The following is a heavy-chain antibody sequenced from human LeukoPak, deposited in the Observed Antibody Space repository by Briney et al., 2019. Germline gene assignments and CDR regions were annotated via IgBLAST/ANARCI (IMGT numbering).Heavy chain of an antibody. D-gene: IGHD3-10*01. CDR2: IYYSGST. Sequence: SSETLSLTCTVSGGSIGSSTYYWGWIRQPPGKGLEWIGSIYYSGSTYYNPSLKSRVTISVDTSKNQFSLKLSSVTAADTAVYYCARNYYGPGSYYTDYWGQGTLVTVSS. J-gene: IGHJ4*02. CDR3: ARNYYGPGSYYTDY. V-gene: IGHV4-39*01. CDR1: GGSIGSSTYY.